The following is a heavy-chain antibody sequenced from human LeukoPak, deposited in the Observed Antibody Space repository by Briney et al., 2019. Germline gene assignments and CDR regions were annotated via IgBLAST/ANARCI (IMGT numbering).Heavy chain of an antibody. D-gene: IGHD3-9*01. CDR2: IYYDGNT. CDR1: GGSISSYS. J-gene: IGHJ4*02. V-gene: IGHV4-59*08. CDR3: AKHGIRYFDWLLPHFDY. Sequence: SETLSLTCTVSGGSISSYSWSWLRQPPGKGLEWIGYIYYDGNTNYNPSLKSRVTISVDTYKNQFSLKLSSVTAADTAVYYCAKHGIRYFDWLLPHFDYWGQGTLVTVSS.